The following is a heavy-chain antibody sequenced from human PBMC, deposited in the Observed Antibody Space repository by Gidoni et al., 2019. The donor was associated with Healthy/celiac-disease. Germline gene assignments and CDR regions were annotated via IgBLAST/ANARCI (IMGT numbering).Heavy chain of an antibody. Sequence: EVQLLESGGGLVQPGGSLRLSCAASGFPFSSYARSWVRQAPGKGLEWVSAISGSGGSTYYADSVKGRFTISRDNSKNTLYLQMNSLRAEDTAVYYCAKTSPTLRHYYYYYGMDVWGQGTTVTVSS. CDR2: ISGSGGST. CDR3: AKTSPTLRHYYYYYGMDV. D-gene: IGHD2-2*01. J-gene: IGHJ6*02. CDR1: GFPFSSYA. V-gene: IGHV3-23*01.